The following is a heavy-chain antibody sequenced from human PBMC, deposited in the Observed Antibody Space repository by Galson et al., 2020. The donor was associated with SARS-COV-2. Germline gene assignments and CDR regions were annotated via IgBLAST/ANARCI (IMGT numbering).Heavy chain of an antibody. J-gene: IGHJ4*02. CDR2: LYSAGSS. Sequence: ESLKISCAASGFTVSSNYMRWVRQAPGQGLEWVPVLYSAGSSPYADNVKGRFTISRDNSKDTRYLQMNSLRAEDTAVDYRDRDYRDNVWGQGTLVTVSS. V-gene: IGHV3-66*01. CDR3: DRDYRDNV. CDR1: GFTVSSNY. D-gene: IGHD2-15*01.